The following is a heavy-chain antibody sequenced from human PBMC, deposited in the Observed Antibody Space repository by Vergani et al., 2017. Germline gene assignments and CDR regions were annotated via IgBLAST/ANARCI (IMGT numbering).Heavy chain of an antibody. D-gene: IGHD3-3*01. CDR1: GFTFSSYS. J-gene: IGHJ4*02. Sequence: EVQLVESGGGLVQPGGSLRLSCAASGFTFSSYSMNWVRQAPGKGLEWVSYISSSSSTIYYADSVKGRFTISRDNAKNSLYLQMNSLRAEDTAVYYCAGAGDFWSGYAQDYWGQGTLVTVSS. CDR2: ISSSSSTI. CDR3: AGAGDFWSGYAQDY. V-gene: IGHV3-48*01.